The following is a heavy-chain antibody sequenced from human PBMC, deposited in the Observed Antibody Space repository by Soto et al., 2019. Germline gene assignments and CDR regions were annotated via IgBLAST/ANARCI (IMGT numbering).Heavy chain of an antibody. J-gene: IGHJ2*01. CDR1: GCTCDDYA. V-gene: IGHV3-9*01. CDR3: AKNMGRGDYVWYFDL. D-gene: IGHD3-16*01. CDR2: ISWNSGSI. Sequence: EVQLVESGGGLVQPGRSLRLSCAASGCTCDDYAMHWVRQAPGKGLEWVSGISWNSGSIGYADSVKGRFTISRDNAKNSLYLQMNSLRAEDTALYYCAKNMGRGDYVWYFDLWGRGTLVSVSS.